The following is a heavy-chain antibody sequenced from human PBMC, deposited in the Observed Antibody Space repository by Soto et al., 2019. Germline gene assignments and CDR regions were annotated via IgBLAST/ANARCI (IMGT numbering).Heavy chain of an antibody. CDR3: ARDTLIPYYDFWSGYQPSDY. V-gene: IGHV3-21*01. CDR2: ISSSSSYI. D-gene: IGHD3-3*01. CDR1: GFTFSSYS. Sequence: GGSLRLSCAASGFTFSSYSMNWVRQAPGKGLEWVSSISSSSSYIYYADSVKGRFTISRDNAKNSLYLQMNSLRAEDTAVYYCARDTLIPYYDFWSGYQPSDYWGQGTLVTVSS. J-gene: IGHJ4*02.